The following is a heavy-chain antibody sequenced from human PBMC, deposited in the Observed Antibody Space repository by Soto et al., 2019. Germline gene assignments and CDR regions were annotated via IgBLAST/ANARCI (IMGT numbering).Heavy chain of an antibody. Sequence: PGGSLRLSCAASGFTLSTYGMHWVRQAPGKGLEWVGRTRNKANSYTTEYAASVKGRFTISRDDSKNSLYLQMNSLKTEDTALYYCVSVSGSYYYDYWGQGTLVTVSS. J-gene: IGHJ4*02. D-gene: IGHD3-10*01. CDR1: GFTLSTYG. CDR2: TRNKANSYTT. CDR3: VSVSGSYYYDY. V-gene: IGHV3-72*01.